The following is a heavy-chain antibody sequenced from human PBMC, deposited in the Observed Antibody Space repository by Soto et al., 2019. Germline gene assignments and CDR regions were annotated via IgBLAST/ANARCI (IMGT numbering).Heavy chain of an antibody. J-gene: IGHJ5*02. Sequence: QVQLVQSGSEVKKPGASVKLSCKASGYPFTGHALHLVRQAPGQSPEWVGWINGGNGNTKYSQKLQGRVTITRDTSANTAYMELTRVRSEDTAIYYCARDDGYGWFDPWGQGSLVTVSS. V-gene: IGHV1-3*01. D-gene: IGHD3-16*01. CDR1: GYPFTGHA. CDR2: INGGNGNT. CDR3: ARDDGYGWFDP.